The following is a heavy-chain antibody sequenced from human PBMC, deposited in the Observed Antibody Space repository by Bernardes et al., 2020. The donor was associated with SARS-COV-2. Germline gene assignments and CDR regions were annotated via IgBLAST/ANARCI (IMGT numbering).Heavy chain of an antibody. D-gene: IGHD2-15*01. CDR1: GYTLSDYY. CDR3: ARAIVVVAGNRINYYYYGMDV. Sequence: ASEKVSCKASGYTLSDYYMHWVRHAPGQGLEWMGWINPHSGGTTYAQKSQGRVTVTRATSISTAYMELSRRTSDDTAVDYCARAIVVVAGNRINYYYYGMDVWGQGTTVTVSS. J-gene: IGHJ6*02. CDR2: INPHSGGT. V-gene: IGHV1-2*02.